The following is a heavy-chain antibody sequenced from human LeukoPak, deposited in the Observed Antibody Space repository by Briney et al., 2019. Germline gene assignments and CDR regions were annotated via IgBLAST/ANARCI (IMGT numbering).Heavy chain of an antibody. Sequence: SVKVSCKTCGGTFNNSAISWVRQAPGQGLEWLGGIMPLFGTAGNAQKFQGRVIITKDESTRTVYLELTSLTSDDTAVYYCARDVHGDYGSGWFDPWGQGTLVSVSS. V-gene: IGHV1-69*05. CDR2: IMPLFGTA. D-gene: IGHD4-17*01. CDR1: GGTFNNSA. J-gene: IGHJ5*02. CDR3: ARDVHGDYGSGWFDP.